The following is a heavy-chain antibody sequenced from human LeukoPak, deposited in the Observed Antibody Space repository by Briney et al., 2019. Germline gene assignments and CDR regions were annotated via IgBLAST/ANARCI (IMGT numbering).Heavy chain of an antibody. J-gene: IGHJ6*02. CDR1: GYTFTSYA. D-gene: IGHD6-19*01. CDR2: INAGNGNT. V-gene: IGHV1-3*01. Sequence: ASVKVSCKASGYTFTSYAMHWVRQAPGQRLEWMGWINAGNGNTKYSQKFQGRVTITRDTSASTAYMELSSLRSEDTAVYYCARSRAVAVAGSYYYGMDVWGQGTTVTVSS. CDR3: ARSRAVAVAGSYYYGMDV.